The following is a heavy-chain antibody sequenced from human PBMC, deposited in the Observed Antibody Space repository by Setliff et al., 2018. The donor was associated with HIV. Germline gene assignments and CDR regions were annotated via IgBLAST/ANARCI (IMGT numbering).Heavy chain of an antibody. CDR1: GFTFSSYW. CDR2: IQQGGSQK. V-gene: IGHV3-7*01. CDR3: ASSPACSTSRCSSGY. Sequence: GGSLRLSCGASGFTFSSYWMTWVRQPPGKGLEWVANIQQGGSQKYYVDSVKGRFTISRDNAMNSLFLQMDSLRVEDTAVYYCASSPACSTSRCSSGYWGQGTLVTVSS. J-gene: IGHJ4*02. D-gene: IGHD2-2*01.